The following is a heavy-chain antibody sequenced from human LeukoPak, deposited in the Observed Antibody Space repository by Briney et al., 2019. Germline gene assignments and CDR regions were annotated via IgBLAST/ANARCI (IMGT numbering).Heavy chain of an antibody. CDR2: IYYSGST. D-gene: IGHD2-21*02. Sequence: SETLSLTCTVSGGSISSYYWSWIRQPPGKGLEWIGYIYYSGSTNYNPSLTRRVTISVDTSKNQFSLKLSSVTAADTAVYYCARDPGGVVVTAFNWFDPWGQGTLVTVSS. V-gene: IGHV4-59*01. CDR1: GGSISSYY. CDR3: ARDPGGVVVTAFNWFDP. J-gene: IGHJ5*02.